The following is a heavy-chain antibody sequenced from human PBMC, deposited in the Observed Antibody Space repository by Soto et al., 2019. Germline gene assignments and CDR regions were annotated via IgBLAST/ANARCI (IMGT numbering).Heavy chain of an antibody. CDR3: ARSNRAAAGPYYYYYYGMDV. J-gene: IGHJ6*02. V-gene: IGHV4-34*01. CDR2: INHSGST. CDR1: GGSFSGYY. Sequence: SETLSLTCAVYGGSFSGYYWSWIRQPPGKGLEWIGEINHSGSTNYNPSLKSRVTISVDTSKNQFALKLSSVTAADTAVYYCARSNRAAAGPYYYYYYGMDVWGQGTTVTVSS. D-gene: IGHD6-13*01.